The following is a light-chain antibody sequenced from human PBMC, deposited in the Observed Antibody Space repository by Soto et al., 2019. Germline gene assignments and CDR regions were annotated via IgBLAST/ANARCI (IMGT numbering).Light chain of an antibody. CDR3: LQRSNWPRT. V-gene: IGKV3-11*01. J-gene: IGKJ1*01. Sequence: EFVLTHSPGTLSLSPWEIATLSCRASQTVRNNYLAWYQQKPGQAPRLLIYDASKRITGIPARFSGSGSGTDFTLTISSLDPEDFAVYYCLQRSNWPRTFGQGTKVDI. CDR1: QTVRNNY. CDR2: DAS.